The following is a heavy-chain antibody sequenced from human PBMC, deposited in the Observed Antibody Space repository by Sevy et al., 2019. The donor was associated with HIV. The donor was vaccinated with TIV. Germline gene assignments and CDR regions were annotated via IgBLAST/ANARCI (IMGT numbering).Heavy chain of an antibody. J-gene: IGHJ4*02. D-gene: IGHD5-18*01. CDR1: GFPVSSNY. CDR2: MYSDGST. V-gene: IGHV3-66*01. Sequence: GSSLRLSCAASGFPVSSNYMSWVRQAPGKGLEWVSVMYSDGSTYHADSVKGRFTISRDNSKNTLYLQMNSLRVEDTAVYYCARGKSGYGYGLDYWGQGTLVTVSS. CDR3: ARGKSGYGYGLDY.